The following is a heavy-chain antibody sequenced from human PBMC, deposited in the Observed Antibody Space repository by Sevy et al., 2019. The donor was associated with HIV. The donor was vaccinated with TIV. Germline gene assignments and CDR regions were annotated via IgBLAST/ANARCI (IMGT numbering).Heavy chain of an antibody. CDR2: IYYSGST. J-gene: IGHJ6*03. D-gene: IGHD1-7*01. V-gene: IGHV4-59*01. Sequence: SETLSLTCTVSGGSISSYYWSWIRQPPGKGLEWIGYIYYSGSTNYNPSLKSRVTISVDTSKNQFSLRLSSVTAADTAVYYCARGTPTSLGYYYYYMDVWGKGTTVTVCS. CDR1: GGSISSYY. CDR3: ARGTPTSLGYYYYYMDV.